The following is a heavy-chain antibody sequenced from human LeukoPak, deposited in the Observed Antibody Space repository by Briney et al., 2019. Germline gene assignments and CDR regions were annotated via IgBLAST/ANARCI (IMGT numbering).Heavy chain of an antibody. Sequence: GGSLRLSCEASGFTFNNYAIHWVRQAPGKGLEWVSAISGSGGSTYYADSVKGRFTISRDNSKNTLYLHMNSLRAEDTAVYYCAKFRGSSGYLVDYWGQGTLVTVSS. D-gene: IGHD3-22*01. V-gene: IGHV3-23*01. CDR3: AKFRGSSGYLVDY. CDR2: ISGSGGST. CDR1: GFTFNNYA. J-gene: IGHJ4*02.